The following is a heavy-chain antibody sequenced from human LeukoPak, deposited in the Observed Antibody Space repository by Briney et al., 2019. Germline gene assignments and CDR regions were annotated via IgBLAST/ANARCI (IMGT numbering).Heavy chain of an antibody. CDR3: ANSPGSSSWYELYFQH. CDR2: IYYSGST. Sequence: SETLSLTCTVSGGSISSSSYYWGWIRQPPGKGLEWIGSIYYSGSTYYNPSLKSRVTISVDTSKNQFSLKLSSVTAADTAVYYCANSPGSSSWYELYFQHWGQGTLVTVSS. V-gene: IGHV4-39*07. D-gene: IGHD6-13*01. CDR1: GGSISSSSYY. J-gene: IGHJ1*01.